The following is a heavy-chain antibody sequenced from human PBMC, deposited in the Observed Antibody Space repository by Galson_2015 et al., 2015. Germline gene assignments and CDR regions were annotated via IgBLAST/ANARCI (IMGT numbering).Heavy chain of an antibody. J-gene: IGHJ6*02. D-gene: IGHD3-3*01. V-gene: IGHV1-46*01. CDR3: ARSRITIFGVVIYPPGMDV. CDR2: INPSGGST. Sequence: SVKVSCKAPGYTFTSYYMHWVRQAPGQGLEWMGIINPSGGSTSYAQKFQGRVTMTRDTSTSTVYMELSSLRSEDTAVYYCARSRITIFGVVIYPPGMDVWGQGTTVTVSS. CDR1: GYTFTSYY.